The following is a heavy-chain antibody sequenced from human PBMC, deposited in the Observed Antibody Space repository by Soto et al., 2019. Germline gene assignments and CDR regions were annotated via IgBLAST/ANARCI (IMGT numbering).Heavy chain of an antibody. CDR2: IYYSGTT. V-gene: IGHV4-59*01. Sequence: PSETLSLTCTVSGGSMSSYYWSWIRQPPGKGLEWIGYIYYSGTTNYNPSLKSRVTMSIDTSRNHFSLKLSSVTAADTAVYYCARGYYGRNGYSNPFDHWGQGTLVTSPQ. J-gene: IGHJ4*02. CDR3: ARGYYGRNGYSNPFDH. D-gene: IGHD3-22*01. CDR1: GGSMSSYY.